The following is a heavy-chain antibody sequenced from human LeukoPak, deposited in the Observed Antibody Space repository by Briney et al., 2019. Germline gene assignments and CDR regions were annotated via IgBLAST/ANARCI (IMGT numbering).Heavy chain of an antibody. CDR3: ARVLVGLGWFDP. D-gene: IGHD1-26*01. Sequence: SVKVSCKASGGTFSSYAISWVRQAPGQGLEWMGGIIPIFGTANYAQKFQGRVTITADESTSTAYMELSSLRSEDTAVYYYARVLVGLGWFDPWGQGTLVTVSS. V-gene: IGHV1-69*13. CDR2: IIPIFGTA. J-gene: IGHJ5*02. CDR1: GGTFSSYA.